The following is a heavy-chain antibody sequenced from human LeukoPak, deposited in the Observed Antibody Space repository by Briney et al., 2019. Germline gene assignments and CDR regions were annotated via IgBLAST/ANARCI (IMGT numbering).Heavy chain of an antibody. CDR3: ARGGFADAFDI. CDR1: GGTFSSYA. CDR2: IIPILGIA. J-gene: IGHJ3*02. V-gene: IGHV1-69*04. Sequence: GASVKVSCKASGGTFSSYAISWVRQAPGQGLEWMGRIIPILGIANYAQKFQGRVTITADKSTSTAYMELSSLRSEDTAVYYRARGGFADAFDIWGQGTMVTVSS.